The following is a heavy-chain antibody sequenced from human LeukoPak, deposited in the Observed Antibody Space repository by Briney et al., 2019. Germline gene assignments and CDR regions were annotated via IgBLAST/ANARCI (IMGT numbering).Heavy chain of an antibody. CDR2: IYPGNSDT. D-gene: IGHD5-12*01. J-gene: IGHJ4*02. CDR1: GYNFASYW. V-gene: IGHV5-51*01. Sequence: GESLKISCKGSGYNFASYWIGWVRQMPGKGLEWMGIIYPGNSDTRYSPSFQGQVTISADKSITTAYLQWTSLKASDTAMYYCARQDGSGYYYLGYWGQGTLVTVSS. CDR3: ARQDGSGYYYLGY.